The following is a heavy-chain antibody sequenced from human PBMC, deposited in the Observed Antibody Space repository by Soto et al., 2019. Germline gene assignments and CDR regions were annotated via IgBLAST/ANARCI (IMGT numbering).Heavy chain of an antibody. Sequence: ASVKVSCKASGYTFTSYALHWLRQAPGQGLEWMGWINAGDGSTKYSEHFQGRVTITLDTSATTVFVELTGLKSEDTAIYYCARTEWFRPYFDYWGQRYLFAVSS. D-gene: IGHD3-3*01. V-gene: IGHV1-3*01. CDR3: ARTEWFRPYFDY. CDR2: INAGDGST. CDR1: GYTFTSYA. J-gene: IGHJ4*02.